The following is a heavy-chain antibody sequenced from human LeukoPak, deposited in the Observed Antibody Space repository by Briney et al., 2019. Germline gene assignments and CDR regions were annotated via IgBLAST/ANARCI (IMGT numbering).Heavy chain of an antibody. J-gene: IGHJ4*02. CDR1: GFTFSDYY. D-gene: IGHD6-13*01. Sequence: GGSLRLSCAASGFTFSDYYMGWIRQAPGKGLDWVSYISRNSYTNYADSVKGRFTISRDNAKNSLYLQMASLRAEDTAVYYCARMGIAAVGAYYFDYWGQGTLVAVSS. CDR3: ARMGIAAVGAYYFDY. CDR2: ISRNSYT. V-gene: IGHV3-11*06.